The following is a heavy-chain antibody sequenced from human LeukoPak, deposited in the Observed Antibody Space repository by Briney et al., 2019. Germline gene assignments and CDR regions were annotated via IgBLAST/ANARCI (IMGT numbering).Heavy chain of an antibody. CDR1: GFTVSSNY. Sequence: GGSLRLSCAASGFTVSSNYMSWVRQAPGKGLEWVSSISSSSSYIYYADSVKGRFTISRDNAKNSLYLQMNSLRAEDTAVYYCARTFYVASAFDIWGQGTMVTVSS. CDR2: ISSSSSYI. D-gene: IGHD3-16*01. CDR3: ARTFYVASAFDI. V-gene: IGHV3-21*01. J-gene: IGHJ3*02.